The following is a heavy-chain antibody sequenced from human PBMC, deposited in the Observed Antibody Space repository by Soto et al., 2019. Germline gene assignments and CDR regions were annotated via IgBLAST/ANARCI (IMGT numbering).Heavy chain of an antibody. CDR2: INPSGGST. J-gene: IGHJ4*02. CDR1: GYTFTSYY. D-gene: IGHD3-3*01. Sequence: ASVKVSCKASGYTFTSYYMHWARQAPGQGLEWMGIINPSGGSTSYAQKFQGRVTMTRDTSTSTVYMELSSLRSEDTAVYYCARDNRDTIFGVVSYFDYWGQGTLVTVSS. CDR3: ARDNRDTIFGVVSYFDY. V-gene: IGHV1-46*01.